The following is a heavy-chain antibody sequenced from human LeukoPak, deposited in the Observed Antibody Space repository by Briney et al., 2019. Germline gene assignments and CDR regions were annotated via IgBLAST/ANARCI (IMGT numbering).Heavy chain of an antibody. CDR1: GFTVSSNY. V-gene: IGHV3-66*01. D-gene: IGHD6-19*01. Sequence: GGSLRLSCAASGFTVSSNYMSWVRQAPGKGLEWVSVIYSGGSTYYADPVKGRFTISRDNSKNTLYPQMNSLRAEDTAVYYCARDSAGNWFDPWGQGTLVTVSS. CDR3: ARDSAGNWFDP. CDR2: IYSGGST. J-gene: IGHJ5*02.